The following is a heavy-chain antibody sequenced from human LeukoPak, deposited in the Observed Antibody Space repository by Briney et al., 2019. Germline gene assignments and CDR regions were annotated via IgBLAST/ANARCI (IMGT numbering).Heavy chain of an antibody. CDR3: ARELTAADDAFDI. V-gene: IGHV1-8*01. J-gene: IGHJ3*02. CDR1: GYTLTSYD. CDR2: MNPNSGNT. D-gene: IGHD6-13*01. Sequence: ASVKVSCKASGYTLTSYDINWVRQATGQGLEWMGWMNPNSGNTGYAQKFQGRVTMTRSTSISTAYMELSSLRSEDTAVYYCARELTAADDAFDIWGQGTMVTVSS.